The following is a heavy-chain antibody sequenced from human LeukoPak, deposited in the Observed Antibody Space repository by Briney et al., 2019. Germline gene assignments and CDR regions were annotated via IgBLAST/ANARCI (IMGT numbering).Heavy chain of an antibody. CDR3: ARSAKYSHYAKMGFHHWFDP. D-gene: IGHD4-11*01. J-gene: IGHJ5*02. Sequence: SETLSLTCAVYGGSFSGYYWSWIRQPPGKGLEWIGEINHSGSTNYNPSLKSRVTISVDTSKNQSSLKLSSVTAADTAVYYCARSAKYSHYAKMGFHHWFDPWGQGTLVTVSS. CDR2: INHSGST. V-gene: IGHV4-34*01. CDR1: GGSFSGYY.